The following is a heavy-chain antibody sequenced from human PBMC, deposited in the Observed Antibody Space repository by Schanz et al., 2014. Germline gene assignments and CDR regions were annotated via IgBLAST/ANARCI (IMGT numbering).Heavy chain of an antibody. CDR2: LSGSGGST. J-gene: IGHJ6*02. Sequence: DLVESGGGLIQRGESLRLSCSASGFSFSSYSMNWVRQAPGKGLEWVSALSGSGGSTYYADSVKGRFTISRDNAKNSLYLQMNSLRAEDTAVYYCAREEGWGIAAAGPKHYYYGMDVWGQGTTVTVSS. CDR3: AREEGWGIAAAGPKHYYYGMDV. V-gene: IGHV3-48*04. CDR1: GFSFSSYS. D-gene: IGHD6-13*01.